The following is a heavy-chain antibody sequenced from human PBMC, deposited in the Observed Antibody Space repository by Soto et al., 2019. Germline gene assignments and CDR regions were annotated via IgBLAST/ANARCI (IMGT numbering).Heavy chain of an antibody. CDR2: IYHSGST. CDR3: ARVGDYDILTGYGPNFDY. J-gene: IGHJ4*02. CDR1: GGSISSSNW. D-gene: IGHD3-9*01. Sequence: SETLSLTCAVSGGSISSSNWWSWVRQPPGKGLEWIGEIYHSGSTNYNPSLKSRVTISVDKSKNQFSLKLSSVTAADTAVYYCARVGDYDILTGYGPNFDYWGQGTLVTVSS. V-gene: IGHV4-4*02.